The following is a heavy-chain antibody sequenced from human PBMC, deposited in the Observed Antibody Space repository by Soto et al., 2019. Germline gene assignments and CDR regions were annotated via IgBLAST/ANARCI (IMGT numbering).Heavy chain of an antibody. Sequence: PGGSLRLSCVGSDFIFGTFAMSWVRQAPGKGLEWVSGINGDGETTYYADSVKGRFTVSRDNSKNTLYLQMDSLTADDTALYFCEKERNIKVATHLGLDSWGQGTLVTVSS. CDR3: EKERNIKVATHLGLDS. D-gene: IGHD2-15*01. J-gene: IGHJ4*02. CDR1: DFIFGTFA. CDR2: INGDGETT. V-gene: IGHV3-23*01.